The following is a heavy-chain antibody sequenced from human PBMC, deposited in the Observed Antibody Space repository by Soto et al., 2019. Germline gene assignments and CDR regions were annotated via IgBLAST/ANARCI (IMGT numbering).Heavy chain of an antibody. CDR1: GFSFSNYG. CDR2: ISFDGRNK. J-gene: IGHJ4*02. CDR3: AKGGWYGEDY. V-gene: IGHV3-30*18. D-gene: IGHD6-19*01. Sequence: QVQLVESGGGVVQPGRSLRLSCAASGFSFSNYGMHWGRQAPGKGLEWVAIISFDGRNKYYEDAVKGRFTISRDNSKNTLYLQMNSLRVEDTAVYYCAKGGWYGEDYWGQGTLVTVSS.